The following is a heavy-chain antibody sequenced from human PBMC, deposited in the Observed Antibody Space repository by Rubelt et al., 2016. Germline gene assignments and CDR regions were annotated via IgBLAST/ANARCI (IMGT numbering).Heavy chain of an antibody. CDR1: GGSFSGYY. J-gene: IGHJ4*02. CDR3: ARGSGRGIQLGH. D-gene: IGHD5-18*01. V-gene: IGHV4-34*01. Sequence: QVQLQQWGAGLLKPSETLSLTCAVYGGSFSGYYWSWIRQPPGKGLEWIGEINHSGRTNYNPSLRVRVTSTGETCKSQFCLNLSCVTAADTAVYDGARGSGRGIQLGHWGQGTLVTVSS. CDR2: INHSGRT.